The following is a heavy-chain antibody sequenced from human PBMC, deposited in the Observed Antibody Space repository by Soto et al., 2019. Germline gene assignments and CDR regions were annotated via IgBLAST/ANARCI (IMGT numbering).Heavy chain of an antibody. J-gene: IGHJ6*02. D-gene: IGHD3-22*01. CDR1: GGSIRSSSYY. V-gene: IGHV4-39*07. CDR3: ARGQRRDYYSEISGNIPLYYYFGMDF. CDR2: IYYSGST. Sequence: SEPLSLTCTVSGGSIRSSSYYWGWIRQPPGKGLEWIGSIYYSGSTYYNPSLKSRVTISVDTSKNQFSLKLSSVTAADTAVYHCARGQRRDYYSEISGNIPLYYYFGMDFLGQGTTGT.